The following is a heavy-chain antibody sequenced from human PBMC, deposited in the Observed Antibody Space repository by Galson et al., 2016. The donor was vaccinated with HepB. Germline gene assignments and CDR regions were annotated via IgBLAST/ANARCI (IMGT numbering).Heavy chain of an antibody. CDR1: RFTFSSYS. D-gene: IGHD3-10*01. V-gene: IGHV3-30*18. J-gene: IGHJ6*02. CDR2: ISYDGVNK. CDR3: AKERIAGITLDRGVMTSRLADV. Sequence: SLRLSCAASRFTFSSYSLSWVRHAPGKGPERVAVISYDGVNKYFADYVRCRFNLSRDNSKNTLYLQMHSPRAEDTAVYYCAKERIAGITLDRGVMTSRLADVWGQGTTVTVSS.